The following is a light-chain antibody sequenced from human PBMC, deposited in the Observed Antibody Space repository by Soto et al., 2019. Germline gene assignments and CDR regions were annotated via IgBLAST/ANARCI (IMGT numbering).Light chain of an antibody. V-gene: IGKV1-9*01. CDR3: QQYYSDPRT. CDR2: AAS. CDR1: QSISSW. Sequence: DIQLTQSPSFLSASVGDRVTLXXRASQSISSWLAWYQQKPGKAPKXLIYAASTLQSGVPSRFSGSGSGTDFTLTISCLQSEDFAAYYCQQYYSDPRTFGQGTKVDIK. J-gene: IGKJ1*01.